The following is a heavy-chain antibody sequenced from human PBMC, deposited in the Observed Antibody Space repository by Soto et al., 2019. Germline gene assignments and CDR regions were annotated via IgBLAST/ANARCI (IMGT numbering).Heavy chain of an antibody. J-gene: IGHJ4*02. CDR2: TYYRSKWYN. CDR1: GDSVSSNSAA. D-gene: IGHD2-15*01. Sequence: QVQLQQSGPGLVKPSQTLSLTCAISGDSVSSNSAAWNWIRQSPSRGLEWLGRTYYRSKWYNDYAVSVRSRIPFKPDTSKNKFSLQLNYVTPEDTAVYYCARGMAVVGATIVFDFWGQGTLVTVSS. CDR3: ARGMAVVGATIVFDF. V-gene: IGHV6-1*01.